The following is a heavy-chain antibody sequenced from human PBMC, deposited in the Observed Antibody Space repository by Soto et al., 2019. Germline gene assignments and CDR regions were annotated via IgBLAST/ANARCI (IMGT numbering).Heavy chain of an antibody. V-gene: IGHV3-23*01. CDR3: AKSITARPFDY. Sequence: FSGYYWSWNSQAPGKGLEWVSAISGSGGNTYYADSVKGRFTISRDNSKNTLYLQMNSLRAEDTAEYYCAKSITARPFDYWGQGALVTVSS. D-gene: IGHD6-6*01. J-gene: IGHJ4*02. CDR1: FSGYY. CDR2: ISGSGGNT.